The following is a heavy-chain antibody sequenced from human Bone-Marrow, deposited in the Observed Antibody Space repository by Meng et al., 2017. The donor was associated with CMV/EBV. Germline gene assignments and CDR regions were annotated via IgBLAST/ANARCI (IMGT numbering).Heavy chain of an antibody. J-gene: IGHJ5*02. Sequence: SETLSLTCTVSGGSISSSSYYWGWIRQPPGKGLEWIGSIYYSGSTYYNPSLKSRVTISVDTSKNQFSLKLSSVTAADTAVYYCAREYSSSCRFAPWGQGHLVHVYS. D-gene: IGHD6-6*01. CDR1: GGSISSSSYY. CDR3: AREYSSSCRFAP. CDR2: IYYSGST. V-gene: IGHV4-39*07.